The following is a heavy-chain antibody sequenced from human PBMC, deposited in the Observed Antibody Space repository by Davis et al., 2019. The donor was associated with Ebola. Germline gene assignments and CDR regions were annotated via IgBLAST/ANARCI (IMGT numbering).Heavy chain of an antibody. D-gene: IGHD3-10*01. CDR3: ARAELLWFRSYGMDV. J-gene: IGHJ6*02. CDR2: ISAYNGNT. V-gene: IGHV1-18*01. CDR1: GYTFTSYG. Sequence: ASVKVSCKASGYTFTSYGISWVRQAPGQGLEWMGWISAYNGNTNYAQKLQGRVTMTTDTSTSTAYMELRSLRSDDTAVYYCARAELLWFRSYGMDVWGQGTTVTVSS.